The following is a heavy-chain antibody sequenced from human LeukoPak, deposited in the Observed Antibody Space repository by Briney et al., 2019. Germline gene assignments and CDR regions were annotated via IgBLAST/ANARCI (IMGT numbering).Heavy chain of an antibody. CDR3: ARADCSSSTCYLRRSWFDP. CDR1: GFTLSNYD. V-gene: IGHV3-21*06. Sequence: GGSLRLSCAASGFTLSNYDMNWVRQAPGKGLEWVSSISTGSRYIYYADSLRGRFTISRDDAKNTLYLQMNSLRAEDTAVYYCARADCSSSTCYLRRSWFDPWGQGTLVTVSS. J-gene: IGHJ5*02. D-gene: IGHD2-2*01. CDR2: ISTGSRYI.